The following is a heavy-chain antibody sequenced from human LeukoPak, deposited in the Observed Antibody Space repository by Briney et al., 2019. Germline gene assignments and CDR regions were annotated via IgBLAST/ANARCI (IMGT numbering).Heavy chain of an antibody. CDR3: ARGGTFVSDY. D-gene: IGHD1-1*01. V-gene: IGHV3-7*01. Sequence: PGGSLRLSCAASGFTLSTFWMSWVRQAPGKGLEWVANINRGGSEKYYVDSMKGRFTVSRDNAKNSLYLQMDSLRAEDTAVYYCARGGTFVSDYWGQGTLVTVSS. J-gene: IGHJ4*02. CDR2: INRGGSEK. CDR1: GFTLSTFW.